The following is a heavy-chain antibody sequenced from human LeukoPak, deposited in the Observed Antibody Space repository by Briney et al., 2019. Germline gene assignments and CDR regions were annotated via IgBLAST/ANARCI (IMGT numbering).Heavy chain of an antibody. CDR2: IYTSGST. Sequence: PSETLSLTCTASGCSISSYYWSWIRQPAGKGLEWIARIYTSGSTNYNPSLKSGVAMSVDTSKNQFSLKLSSVTAAATAVYYCARYGSSSVYYYYYMDVWGKGTTVTVSS. CDR3: ARYGSSSVYYYYYMDV. CDR1: GCSISSYY. J-gene: IGHJ6*03. D-gene: IGHD6-6*01. V-gene: IGHV4-4*07.